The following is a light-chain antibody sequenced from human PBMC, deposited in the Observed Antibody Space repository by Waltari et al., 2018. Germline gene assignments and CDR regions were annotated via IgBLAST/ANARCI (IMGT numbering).Light chain of an antibody. CDR1: QGIRSY. J-gene: IGKJ2*01. Sequence: VIWMTQSPSLLSAFPGDRVAISCRMSQGIRSYLAWYQQKPGKAPELLIYAASTLQSGVPSRFSGSGSGTDFTLTISCLQSEDFATYYCQQYYSFPYTFGQGTKLEIK. CDR2: AAS. CDR3: QQYYSFPYT. V-gene: IGKV1D-8*03.